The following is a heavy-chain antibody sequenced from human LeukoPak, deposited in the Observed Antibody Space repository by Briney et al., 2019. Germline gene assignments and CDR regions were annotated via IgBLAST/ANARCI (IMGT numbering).Heavy chain of an antibody. J-gene: IGHJ6*03. D-gene: IGHD1-1*01. CDR1: GFTFSNYW. CDR3: AKEGKLERRLYYYYYMDV. Sequence: GGSLRLSCAASGFTFSNYWMSWVRQAPGKGLEWVANIKQDGSEKYYVDSVKGRFTISRDNAKNSVYLQMNSLRAEDTAVYYCAKEGKLERRLYYYYYMDVWGKGTTVTISS. CDR2: IKQDGSEK. V-gene: IGHV3-7*03.